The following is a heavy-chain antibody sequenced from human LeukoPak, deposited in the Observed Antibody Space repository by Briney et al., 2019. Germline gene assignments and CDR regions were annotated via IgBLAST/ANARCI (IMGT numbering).Heavy chain of an antibody. CDR3: ETLTYCSGGSCYQDRPVFDY. Sequence: GGSLRLSCAASGFNFSSYEMNWVRQAPGKGLEWVSYISSSGSTIYYADSVKGRFTISRDNAKNSLYLQMNSLRAEDTAVYYCETLTYCSGGSCYQDRPVFDYWGQGTLVTVSS. CDR1: GFNFSSYE. D-gene: IGHD2-15*01. V-gene: IGHV3-48*03. CDR2: ISSSGSTI. J-gene: IGHJ4*02.